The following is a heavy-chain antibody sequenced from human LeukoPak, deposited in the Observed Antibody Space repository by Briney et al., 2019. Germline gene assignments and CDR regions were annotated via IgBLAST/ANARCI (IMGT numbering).Heavy chain of an antibody. V-gene: IGHV3-23*01. Sequence: RGSLRLSCAASGFTFSQYAMSWVRQAPGKGLEWVSDVSGSGSLTYYADSVKGRFTISRDNSKNTVYLQMHSLRTEDTAVYYCAKEEGYCSSKTCPGNYWGQGTQVTVSS. D-gene: IGHD2-2*01. CDR1: GFTFSQYA. J-gene: IGHJ4*02. CDR2: VSGSGSLT. CDR3: AKEEGYCSSKTCPGNY.